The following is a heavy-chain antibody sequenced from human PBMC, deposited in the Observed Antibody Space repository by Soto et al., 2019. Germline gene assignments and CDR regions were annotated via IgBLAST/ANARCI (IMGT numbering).Heavy chain of an antibody. J-gene: IGHJ4*02. Sequence: QVQLVQSGAEVKKPGASVKVSCKASGYTFTSYGISWVRQAPGQGLEWMGWISAYNGNTNYAQKLQGRVTMTTDTSTSTAYKELRSLRSDDTAGYYCARGKDYDGTRRVGDYWGQGTLVTVSS. CDR2: ISAYNGNT. V-gene: IGHV1-18*01. CDR1: GYTFTSYG. D-gene: IGHD4-17*01. CDR3: ARGKDYDGTRRVGDY.